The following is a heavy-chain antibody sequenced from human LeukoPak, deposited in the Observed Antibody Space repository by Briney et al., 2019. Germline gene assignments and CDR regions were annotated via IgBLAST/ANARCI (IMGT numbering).Heavy chain of an antibody. CDR3: ARENIMITFGGVGSDAFDI. Sequence: GGSLRLSCAASGFTFSDYYMSWIRQAPGKGLEWVSYISSSGSTIYYADSVKGRFTVSRDNAKNSLYLQMNSLRAEDTAVYYCARENIMITFGGVGSDAFDIWGQGTMVTVSS. CDR2: ISSSGSTI. V-gene: IGHV3-11*04. J-gene: IGHJ3*02. CDR1: GFTFSDYY. D-gene: IGHD3-16*01.